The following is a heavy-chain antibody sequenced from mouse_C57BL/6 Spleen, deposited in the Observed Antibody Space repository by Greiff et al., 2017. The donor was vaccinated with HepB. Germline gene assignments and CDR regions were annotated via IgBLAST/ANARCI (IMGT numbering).Heavy chain of an antibody. CDR1: GYTFTSYW. V-gene: IGHV1-69*01. CDR3: ARGPSMDY. Sequence: QVQLQQSGAELVMPGASVKLSCKASGYTFTSYWMHWVKQRPGQGLEWIGEIDPSDSYTNYNQKFKGKSTLTVDKSSSTAYMQLSSLTSEDSAVYYCARGPSMDYWGQGTSVTVSS. CDR2: IDPSDSYT. J-gene: IGHJ4*01. D-gene: IGHD3-3*01.